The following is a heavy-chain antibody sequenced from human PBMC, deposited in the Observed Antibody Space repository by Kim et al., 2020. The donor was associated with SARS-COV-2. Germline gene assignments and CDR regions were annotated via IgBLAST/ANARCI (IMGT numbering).Heavy chain of an antibody. Sequence: RFTISRDNSKNTLYLQMSSLRAEDTAVYYCVKDGRMIDACSSTSCYYFDYWGQGTLVTVSS. CDR3: VKDGRMIDACSSTSCYYFDY. V-gene: IGHV3-64D*06. D-gene: IGHD2-2*01. J-gene: IGHJ4*02.